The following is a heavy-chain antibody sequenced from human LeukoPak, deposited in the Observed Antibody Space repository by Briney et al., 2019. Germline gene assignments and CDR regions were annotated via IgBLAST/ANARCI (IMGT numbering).Heavy chain of an antibody. J-gene: IGHJ4*02. Sequence: PGGSLRLSCAASGFTFSSYWMHWVRQAPGKGLVWVSRINSDGSSTSYADSVKGRFTISRDNAKNSLYLQMNSLRAEDTAVYYCARDYDLLTGYYPTYYFDYWGQGTLVTVSS. CDR3: ARDYDLLTGYYPTYYFDY. CDR2: INSDGSST. CDR1: GFTFSSYW. V-gene: IGHV3-74*01. D-gene: IGHD3-9*01.